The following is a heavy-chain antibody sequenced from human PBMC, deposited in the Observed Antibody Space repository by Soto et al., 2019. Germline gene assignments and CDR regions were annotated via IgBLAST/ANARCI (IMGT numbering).Heavy chain of an antibody. Sequence: ASVKVSCKASGYTFTGYYMHWVRQAPGQGLEWMGWINPNSGGTNYAQKFQGWVTMTRDTSISTAYMELSRLRSDDTAVYYCERGPRIVGALDDAFDIWGQGTMVTVSS. D-gene: IGHD1-26*01. CDR3: ERGPRIVGALDDAFDI. V-gene: IGHV1-2*04. J-gene: IGHJ3*02. CDR2: INPNSGGT. CDR1: GYTFTGYY.